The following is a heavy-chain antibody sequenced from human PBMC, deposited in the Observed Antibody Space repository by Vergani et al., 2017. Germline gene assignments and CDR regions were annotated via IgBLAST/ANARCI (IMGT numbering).Heavy chain of an antibody. V-gene: IGHV5-10-1*01. Sequence: EVQLVQSGAEVKKPGESLKISCKGSGYSFTSYWISWVRQMPGKGLEWMGRIDPSDSYTYYSPSFQGHVTISADKSISTDYLQWSSLKASDTAMYYCARGVVYAIYAFDIWGQGTMVTVSS. CDR1: GYSFTSYW. CDR2: IDPSDSYT. J-gene: IGHJ3*02. CDR3: ARGVVYAIYAFDI. D-gene: IGHD2-8*02.